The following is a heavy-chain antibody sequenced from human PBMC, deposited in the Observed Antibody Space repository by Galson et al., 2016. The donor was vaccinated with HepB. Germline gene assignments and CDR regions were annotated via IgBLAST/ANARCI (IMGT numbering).Heavy chain of an antibody. J-gene: IGHJ6*04. V-gene: IGHV3-9*01. CDR3: AKDATPGLVATGAGYYNYYAMDV. Sequence: SLRLSCAASGFTFDDYGMHWVRQAPGRGLEWVGGINWNSYSTAYADSVRGRFTISRDNAKHSVHLQMDGLRVEDTALYYCAKDATPGLVATGAGYYNYYAMDVWGEGTTVTVSP. CDR2: INWNSYST. CDR1: GFTFDDYG. D-gene: IGHD5-12*01.